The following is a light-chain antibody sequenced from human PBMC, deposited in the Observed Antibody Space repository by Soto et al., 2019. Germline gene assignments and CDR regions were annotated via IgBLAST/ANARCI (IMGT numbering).Light chain of an antibody. CDR2: AAT. CDR3: QQSYSIPQT. CDR1: QTISFY. J-gene: IGKJ1*01. V-gene: IGKV1-39*01. Sequence: IQMTQSPSSQSASVGDRVTITCLASQTISFYLNWYQQKPGQAPKLLIYAATSLQSGVPSRFSGSESGTDFTLSISSLQPEDFATYYCQQSYSIPQTFGQGTKVDIK.